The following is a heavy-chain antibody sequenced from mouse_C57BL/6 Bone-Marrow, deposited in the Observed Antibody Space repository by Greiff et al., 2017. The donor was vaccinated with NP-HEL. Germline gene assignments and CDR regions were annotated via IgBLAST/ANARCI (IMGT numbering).Heavy chain of an antibody. D-gene: IGHD2-3*01. V-gene: IGHV2-6*01. CDR2: IWGVGST. Sequence: QVHVKQSGPGLVAPSQSLSITCTVSGFSLTSYGVDWVRQSPGKGLEWLGVIWGVGSTNYNSALKSRLSISKDNSKSQVFLKMNSLQTDDTAMYYCASDPFYDGGFAYWGQGTLVTVSA. CDR3: ASDPFYDGGFAY. J-gene: IGHJ3*01. CDR1: GFSLTSYG.